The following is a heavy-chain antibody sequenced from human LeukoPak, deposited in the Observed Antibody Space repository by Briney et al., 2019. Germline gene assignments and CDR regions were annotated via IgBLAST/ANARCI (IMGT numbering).Heavy chain of an antibody. J-gene: IGHJ4*02. CDR2: IYYNGII. V-gene: IGHV4-59*11. Sequence: PSETLSLTCIVSGDSITNHYWSLIRRPPGKGLEWIGYIYYNGIINYNPSLKSRVTISVDTSRNQFSMKLNSVTAADTAVYYCARDSVQFYCSSTSCHGAFDYWGQGTLVTVSS. D-gene: IGHD2-2*01. CDR3: ARDSVQFYCSSTSCHGAFDY. CDR1: GDSITNHY.